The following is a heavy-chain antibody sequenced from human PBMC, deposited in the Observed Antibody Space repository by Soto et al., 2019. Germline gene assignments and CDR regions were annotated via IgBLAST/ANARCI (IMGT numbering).Heavy chain of an antibody. D-gene: IGHD2-15*01. CDR2: IYYSGST. Sequence: QVQLQESGPGLVKPSQTLSLTCTVSGGSISSGDYYWSWIRQPPGKGLEWIGYIYYSGSTYYNPSLRSRVTISVDTSKTHFSLKLSSVTAADTAVYYCAAGGTTLSCSGGSCYGRGFDYWGQGALVTVSS. CDR1: GGSISSGDYY. J-gene: IGHJ4*02. V-gene: IGHV4-30-4*01. CDR3: AAGGTTLSCSGGSCYGRGFDY.